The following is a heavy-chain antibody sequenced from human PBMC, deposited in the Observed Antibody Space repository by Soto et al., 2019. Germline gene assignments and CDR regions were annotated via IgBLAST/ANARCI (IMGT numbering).Heavy chain of an antibody. CDR3: AKHYGFHDAFDV. CDR1: GFTFSTYV. Sequence: GGSLRLSCAASGFTFSTYVMSWVRQAPGKGLEWVSAITGSGGSTYYADSVKVRFTISRDNSKSTLYLQMNSLRAEDTAVYYCAKHYGFHDAFDVWGQGTMVTVSS. J-gene: IGHJ3*01. D-gene: IGHD3-3*01. V-gene: IGHV3-23*01. CDR2: ITGSGGST.